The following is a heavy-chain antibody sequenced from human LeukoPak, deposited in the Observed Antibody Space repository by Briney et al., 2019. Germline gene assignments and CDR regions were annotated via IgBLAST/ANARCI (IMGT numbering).Heavy chain of an antibody. CDR3: AKDGPYSNYFDY. V-gene: IGHV3-74*01. D-gene: IGHD4-11*01. Sequence: GGSLRLSCAASGFTFSSYWMHWVRQAPGKGLVWVSRINSDGSSTSYADSVKGRFTISRDNSKNTLYLQMNSPRAEDTAVYYCAKDGPYSNYFDYWGQGTLVTVSS. CDR1: GFTFSSYW. CDR2: INSDGSST. J-gene: IGHJ4*02.